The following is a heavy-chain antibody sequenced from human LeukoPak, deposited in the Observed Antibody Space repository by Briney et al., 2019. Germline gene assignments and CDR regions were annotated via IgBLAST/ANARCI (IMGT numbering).Heavy chain of an antibody. CDR1: GFTFSNAW. CDR3: TTRGRIAFSGNNY. J-gene: IGHJ4*02. Sequence: SGGSLRLSCAASGFTFSNAWMSWVRQAPGKGPEWVGRIKIKTDGETTEYAAPVKGRFLISRDDSKNTVYLQMKSLKTEDTAVYYCTTRGRIAFSGNNYWGQGTLVTVSS. V-gene: IGHV3-15*01. D-gene: IGHD3-3*02. CDR2: IKIKTDGETT.